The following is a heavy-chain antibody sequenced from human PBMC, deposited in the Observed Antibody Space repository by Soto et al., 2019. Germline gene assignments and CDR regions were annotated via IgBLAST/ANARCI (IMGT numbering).Heavy chain of an antibody. CDR3: ARGGVDVVATSAFDY. J-gene: IGHJ4*02. V-gene: IGHV1-69*10. CDR1: GATYSNSA. CDR2: INPILGIP. D-gene: IGHD5-12*01. Sequence: QVQLVQSGAEVKKPGSSVKVSCKASGATYSNSAISWVRQAPGQGLEWMGGINPILGIPDYAHKFQGRVTITADESTNTVYMDLGSLRSEDTALYFCARGGVDVVATSAFDYWGKGTLVTVSS.